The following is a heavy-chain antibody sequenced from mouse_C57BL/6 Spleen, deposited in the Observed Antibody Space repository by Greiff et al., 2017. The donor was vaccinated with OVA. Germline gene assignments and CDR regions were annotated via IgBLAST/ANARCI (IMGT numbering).Heavy chain of an antibody. Sequence: QVQLQQSGPELVKPGASVKISCKASGYAFSSSWMNWVKQRPGKGLEWIGRIYPGDGDTNYNGKFKGKATLTADTSSSTAYMQLSSLTSEDSAVYYCARGDGVDYWGQGTTLTVSS. CDR3: ARGDGVDY. D-gene: IGHD3-3*01. CDR1: GYAFSSSW. V-gene: IGHV1-82*01. CDR2: IYPGDGDT. J-gene: IGHJ2*01.